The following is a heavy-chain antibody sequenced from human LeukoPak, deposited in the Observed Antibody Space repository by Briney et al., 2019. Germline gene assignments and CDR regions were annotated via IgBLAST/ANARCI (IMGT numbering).Heavy chain of an antibody. Sequence: TSGTLSPTPAVSGGSPSSGNWWTGVPRPPGKGRKWIGEFYHGGSTNYTPSVKSRVTISVAKSKNQFSLKLSSVTAADTAVYYCARRNVVVPAASHDAFDIWGQGTMVTVSS. CDR1: GGSPSSGNW. V-gene: IGHV4-4*02. CDR2: FYHGGST. D-gene: IGHD2-2*01. CDR3: ARRNVVVPAASHDAFDI. J-gene: IGHJ3*02.